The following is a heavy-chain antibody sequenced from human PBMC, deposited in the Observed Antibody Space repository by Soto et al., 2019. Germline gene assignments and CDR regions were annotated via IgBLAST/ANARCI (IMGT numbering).Heavy chain of an antibody. CDR1: GYTFTHYW. V-gene: IGHV3-74*01. Sequence: GGNLRISCAAPGYTFTHYWMHWVRQVPGKGLVWVSRIDGVGTGTSYSDSVRGRFTISRDNAENTLYLQMNSLRAEDTAVYYCTTLFQYCGQATLLTVSS. CDR3: TTLFQY. J-gene: IGHJ4*02. CDR2: IDGVGTGT. D-gene: IGHD1-1*01.